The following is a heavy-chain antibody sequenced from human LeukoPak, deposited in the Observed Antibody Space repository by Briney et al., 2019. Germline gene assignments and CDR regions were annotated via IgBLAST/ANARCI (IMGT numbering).Heavy chain of an antibody. Sequence: SSETLSLTCTVSGGSISSGGYYWSWIRQHPGKGLEWIGYIYYSGSTYSNPSLKSRVTISVDTSKNQFSLNLSSVTAADTAVYYCARYCSSTNCYKGGFDPWGQGILVTVSS. D-gene: IGHD2-2*02. J-gene: IGHJ5*02. CDR2: IYYSGST. CDR3: ARYCSSTNCYKGGFDP. V-gene: IGHV4-31*03. CDR1: GGSISSGGYY.